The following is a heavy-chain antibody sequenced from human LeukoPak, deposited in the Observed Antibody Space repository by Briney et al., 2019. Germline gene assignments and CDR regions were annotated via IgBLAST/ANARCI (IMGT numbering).Heavy chain of an antibody. J-gene: IGHJ6*02. CDR3: SRDSAVAGTLGYYYYGVDV. Sequence: PSETLSLTCTVSGGSIGSYYWSWIRQPAGKGLEWIGRIYTSGSTNYNPSLKSRVTMSVDTSKNQFSLKLSSVTAADTAIYYCSRDSAVAGTLGYYYYGVDVWGQGTTVTVSS. D-gene: IGHD6-19*01. CDR1: GGSIGSYY. V-gene: IGHV4-4*07. CDR2: IYTSGST.